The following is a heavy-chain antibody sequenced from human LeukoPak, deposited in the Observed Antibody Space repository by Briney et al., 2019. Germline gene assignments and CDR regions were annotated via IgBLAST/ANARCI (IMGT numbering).Heavy chain of an antibody. CDR2: IYSGGST. J-gene: IGHJ4*02. Sequence: GGSLRLSCAASGFTFSSYAMSWVRQAPGKGLEWVSVIYSGGSTYYADSVKGRFTMSRDNSKNTLYLQMNSLRAEDTAVYYCAKKNYYDSVDYWGQGTLVTVSS. CDR1: GFTFSSYA. D-gene: IGHD3-22*01. V-gene: IGHV3-23*03. CDR3: AKKNYYDSVDY.